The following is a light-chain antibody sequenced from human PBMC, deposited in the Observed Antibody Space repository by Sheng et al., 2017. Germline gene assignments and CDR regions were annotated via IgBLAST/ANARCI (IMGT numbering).Light chain of an antibody. Sequence: DIQLTQSPSTLSASVGDRVTFTCRASRNVSSWVAWFQQRPGQAPKLLIFKASNLESGVPSRFTGSGSGTEFSLTITSLQPDDFATYYCQQYNSFSPWTFGQGTKV. V-gene: IGKV1-5*03. CDR1: RNVSSW. CDR3: QQYNSFSPWT. J-gene: IGKJ1*01. CDR2: KAS.